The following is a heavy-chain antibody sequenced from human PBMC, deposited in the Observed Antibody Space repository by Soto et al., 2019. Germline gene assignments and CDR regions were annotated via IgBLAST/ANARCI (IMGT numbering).Heavy chain of an antibody. D-gene: IGHD4-17*01. CDR1: GFTFSTYA. CDR2: VSSGGGT. CDR3: AKDLAWVSTVYGDAPPIYYGMDV. Sequence: GGSLRLSCAASGFTFSTYAMGWVRQAPGKGLEWVSVVSSGGGTHYADSVKGRFTVSRDNSKNTLYLQMNSLRAEDTAVYYCAKDLAWVSTVYGDAPPIYYGMDVWGQGTTVTVSS. V-gene: IGHV3-23*01. J-gene: IGHJ6*02.